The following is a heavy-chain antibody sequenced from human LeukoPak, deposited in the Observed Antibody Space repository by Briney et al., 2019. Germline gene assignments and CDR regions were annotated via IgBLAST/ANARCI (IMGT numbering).Heavy chain of an antibody. V-gene: IGHV3-23*01. Sequence: GGSLRLSCAASGFTFSSYAMSWVRQAPGKGLEWISVISGSGGSTNYADSVKGRFTISRDNSKNTLYLQMNSPRAEDTAVYYCAKERSASYYYDSSGYSNYNFDYWGQGTLVTISS. CDR2: ISGSGGST. J-gene: IGHJ4*02. CDR1: GFTFSSYA. D-gene: IGHD3-22*01. CDR3: AKERSASYYYDSSGYSNYNFDY.